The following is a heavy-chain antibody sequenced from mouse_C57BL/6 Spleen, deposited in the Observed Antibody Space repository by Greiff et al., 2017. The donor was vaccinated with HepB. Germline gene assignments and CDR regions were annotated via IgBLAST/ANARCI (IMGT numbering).Heavy chain of an antibody. CDR3: ARAMGSWFAY. J-gene: IGHJ3*01. CDR2: IHPNSGST. Sequence: QVHVKQSGAELVKPGASVKLSCKASGYTFTSYWMHWVKQRPGQGLEWIGMIHPNSGSTNYNEKFKSKATLTVDKSSSTAYMQLSSLTSEDSAVYYCARAMGSWFAYWGQGTLVTVSA. D-gene: IGHD2-3*01. V-gene: IGHV1-64*01. CDR1: GYTFTSYW.